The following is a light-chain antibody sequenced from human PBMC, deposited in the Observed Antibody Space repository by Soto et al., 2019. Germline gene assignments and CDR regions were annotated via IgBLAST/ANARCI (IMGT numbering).Light chain of an antibody. V-gene: IGKV2-28*01. Sequence: DIVMTQSPLSLPVTPGEPASSSCRSSQSLLHSNGYNYLDWYLQKPGQSPQLLIYLGSNRASGVPDRFSGSGSGTDSTLKISGVVAEYVRVYYCMPPLQSWTFAQGTKVEI. J-gene: IGKJ1*01. CDR3: MPPLQSWT. CDR1: QSLLHSNGYNY. CDR2: LGS.